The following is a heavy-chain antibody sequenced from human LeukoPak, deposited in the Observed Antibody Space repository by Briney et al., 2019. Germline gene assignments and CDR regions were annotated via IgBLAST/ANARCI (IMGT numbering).Heavy chain of an antibody. V-gene: IGHV3-30-3*01. Sequence: PGGSLSLSCAASGFTFSSYAMHWVRQAPGKGLEWVAVISYDGSNKYYADSVKGRFTISRDISKNTLYLQMNSLRAEDTAVYYCARDLAAAGGLNYWGQGTLVTVSS. D-gene: IGHD6-25*01. J-gene: IGHJ4*02. CDR3: ARDLAAAGGLNY. CDR2: ISYDGSNK. CDR1: GFTFSSYA.